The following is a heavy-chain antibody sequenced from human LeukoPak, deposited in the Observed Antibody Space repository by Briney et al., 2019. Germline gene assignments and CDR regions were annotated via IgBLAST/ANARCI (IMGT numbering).Heavy chain of an antibody. J-gene: IGHJ6*02. V-gene: IGHV3-30*18. CDR2: ISYDGSNK. Sequence: PGRSLRLSCAASGFTFSSYGMHWARQAPGKGLEWVAVISYDGSNKYYADSVKGRFTISRDNSKNTLYLQMNSLRAEDTAVYYCAKDHCSSTSCYGGVGYYYYYYGMDVWGQGTTVTVSS. CDR1: GFTFSSYG. CDR3: AKDHCSSTSCYGGVGYYYYYYGMDV. D-gene: IGHD2-2*01.